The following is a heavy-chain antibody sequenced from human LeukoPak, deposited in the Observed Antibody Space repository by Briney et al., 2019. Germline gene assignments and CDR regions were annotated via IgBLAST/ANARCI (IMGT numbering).Heavy chain of an antibody. CDR2: INPNSGGT. Sequence: GASVKVSCKASGYTFTSYYMHWVRQAPGQGLEWMGWINPNSGGTNYAQKFQGRVTMTRDTSISTAYMELSRLRSDDTAVYYCARDVAVARGYYYYYMDVWGKGTTVTISS. V-gene: IGHV1-2*02. CDR3: ARDVAVARGYYYYYMDV. CDR1: GYTFTSYY. D-gene: IGHD6-19*01. J-gene: IGHJ6*03.